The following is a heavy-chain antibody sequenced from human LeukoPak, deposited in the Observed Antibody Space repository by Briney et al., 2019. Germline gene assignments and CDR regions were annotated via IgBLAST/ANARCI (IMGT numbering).Heavy chain of an antibody. V-gene: IGHV3-64*01. D-gene: IGHD2-2*01. CDR2: ISSNGGST. CDR1: GFPFSSYA. J-gene: IGHJ4*02. CDR3: ARSSIVVVSILDY. Sequence: GGSLRLSCAASGFPFSSYAMHGVRQAPGKGLEYVSAISSNGGSTSYANSVKGRFTISRDNSKNTLYLQMGSLRAEDMAVYYCARSSIVVVSILDYWGQGTLVTVSS.